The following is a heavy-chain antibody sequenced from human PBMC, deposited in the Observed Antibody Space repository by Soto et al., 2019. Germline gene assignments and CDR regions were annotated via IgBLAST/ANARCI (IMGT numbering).Heavy chain of an antibody. V-gene: IGHV4-59*01. D-gene: IGHD4-17*01. J-gene: IGHJ4*02. CDR3: ARGRAVTRSFYFDF. CDR2: IHSSGST. Sequence: SETLSLTCIVSAGSIGSNYWNWIRQPPGKGLEWIGYIHSSGSTNQNPSLESRVTISIDTSENQFSLKLTSVTAADTAVYYCARGRAVTRSFYFDFWGQGTLVTVSS. CDR1: AGSIGSNY.